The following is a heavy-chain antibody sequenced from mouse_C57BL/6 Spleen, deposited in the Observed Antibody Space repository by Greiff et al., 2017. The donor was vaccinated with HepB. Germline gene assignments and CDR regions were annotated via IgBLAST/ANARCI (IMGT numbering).Heavy chain of an antibody. V-gene: IGHV1-81*01. D-gene: IGHD2-4*01. CDR2: IYPRSGNT. CDR1: GYTFTSYG. J-gene: IGHJ2*01. CDR3: SREAYDYYDY. Sequence: LVESGAELARPGASVKLSCKASGYTFTSYGISWVKQRTGQGLEWIGEIYPRSGNTYYNEKVKGNATLTADKSSSTAYMALRSLTSEDSAVYFCSREAYDYYDYWGKGTTLTVSS.